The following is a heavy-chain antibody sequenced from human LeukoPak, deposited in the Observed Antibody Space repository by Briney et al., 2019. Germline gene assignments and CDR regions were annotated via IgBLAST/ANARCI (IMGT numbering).Heavy chain of an antibody. V-gene: IGHV3-64*01. CDR1: GITFSNYA. D-gene: IGHD4/OR15-4a*01. CDR2: ISSNGGST. Sequence: GGSLRLSCAASGITFSNYAMHWVRQAPGKGLQHVSAISSNGGSTYYANSVKGRFTISRDNSKNTLYLQMGSLRAEDMAVYYCARVGASLPDAFDVWGQGTMVTVSS. J-gene: IGHJ3*01. CDR3: ARVGASLPDAFDV.